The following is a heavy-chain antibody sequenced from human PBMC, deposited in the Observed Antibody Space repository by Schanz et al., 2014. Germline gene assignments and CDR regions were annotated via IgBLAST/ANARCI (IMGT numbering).Heavy chain of an antibody. V-gene: IGHV1-46*01. CDR1: NYIFTKYY. J-gene: IGHJ3*02. CDR2: INPYDDTI. CDR3: VTEKRMESGTWAKAFDI. Sequence: QVQLVQSGAEVKKPGASVKLSCKASNYIFTKYYIHCVRQASGQGLEWMGLINPYDDTIDYAKKFQGRFTMTRDTSTTTVYMELSSLRSDDTAMYYCVTEKRMESGTWAKAFDIWGQGTWVTVSS. D-gene: IGHD3-3*01.